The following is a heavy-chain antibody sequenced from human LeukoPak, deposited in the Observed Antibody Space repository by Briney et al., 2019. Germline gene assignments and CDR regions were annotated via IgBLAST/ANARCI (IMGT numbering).Heavy chain of an antibody. CDR1: GYTFTSYY. V-gene: IGHV1-46*01. CDR3: ARDTHDYGDYSGWYDY. CDR2: INPSGGST. Sequence: ASVKVSCKASGYTFTSYYMHWVRQAPGQGLEWMGIINPSGGSTSYAQKFQGRVTMTRDTSTSTVYMELSSLRSEDTAVYYCARDTHDYGDYSGWYDYWGQGTLVTVSS. J-gene: IGHJ4*02. D-gene: IGHD4-17*01.